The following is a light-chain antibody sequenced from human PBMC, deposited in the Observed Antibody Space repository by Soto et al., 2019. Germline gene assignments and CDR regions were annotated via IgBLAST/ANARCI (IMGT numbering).Light chain of an antibody. CDR1: QNVSSW. V-gene: IGKV1-5*03. J-gene: IGKJ2*01. CDR3: QQYHTYSKT. CDR2: RAS. Sequence: DIPMTQSPSTLSASVGDRVTITCRSSQNVSSWLAWYQQKPGKAPNLLIYRASTLESGVPSRFSGGGSGTEFTLTISSLQPDDCATYYCQQYHTYSKTFGQGTKLEIK.